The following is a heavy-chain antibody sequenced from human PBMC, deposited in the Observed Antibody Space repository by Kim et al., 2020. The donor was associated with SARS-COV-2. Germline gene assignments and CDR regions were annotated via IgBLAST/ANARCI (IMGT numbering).Heavy chain of an antibody. D-gene: IGHD2-2*02. Sequence: DSVEGRFTISRDNAKNSLYLQMNSLRAEDTAVYYCARDLFVPAAIGRYDYWGQGTLVTVSS. J-gene: IGHJ4*02. CDR3: ARDLFVPAAIGRYDY. V-gene: IGHV3-21*01.